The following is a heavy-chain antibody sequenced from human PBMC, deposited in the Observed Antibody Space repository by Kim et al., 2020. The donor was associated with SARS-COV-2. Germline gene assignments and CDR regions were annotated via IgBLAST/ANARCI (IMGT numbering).Heavy chain of an antibody. D-gene: IGHD2-8*01. CDR3: AKRPRMLVADF. Sequence: STYYAEAGKGRFTISRDNSKNTLYLQMNSLRAEDPAVYYCAKRPRMLVADFWGQGTLVTVSS. CDR2: ST. V-gene: IGHV3-23*05. J-gene: IGHJ4*02.